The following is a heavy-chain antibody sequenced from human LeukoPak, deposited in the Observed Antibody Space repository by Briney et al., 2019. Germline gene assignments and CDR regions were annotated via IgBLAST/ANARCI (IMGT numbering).Heavy chain of an antibody. Sequence: GGSLRLSCAASGFTFSSYWMHWVRQAPGKGLVWVSRINSDGSSTSYADSVKGRFTISRDNAKNSLYLQMNSLRAEDTAVYYCAHYDSSAYHAFDIWGQGTMVTVSS. D-gene: IGHD3-22*01. CDR1: GFTFSSYW. CDR2: INSDGSST. CDR3: AHYDSSAYHAFDI. V-gene: IGHV3-74*01. J-gene: IGHJ3*02.